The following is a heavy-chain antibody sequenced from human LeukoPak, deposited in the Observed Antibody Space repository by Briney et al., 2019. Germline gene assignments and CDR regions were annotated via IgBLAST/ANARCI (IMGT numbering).Heavy chain of an antibody. V-gene: IGHV4-34*01. J-gene: IGHJ4*02. CDR2: INHSGST. CDR3: ASFGRGVPAAIPSY. D-gene: IGHD2-2*01. Sequence: SETLSLTCAVYGGSFSCYYWSWIRQPPGKGLEWIGEINHSGSTNYNPSLKSRVTISVDTSKNQFSLKLSSVTAADTAVYYCASFGRGVPAAIPSYWGQGTLVTVSS. CDR1: GGSFSCYY.